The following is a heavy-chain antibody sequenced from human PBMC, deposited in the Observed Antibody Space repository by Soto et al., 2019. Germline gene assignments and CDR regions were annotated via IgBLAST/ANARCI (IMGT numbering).Heavy chain of an antibody. CDR3: ARDVSYEDYNWFDP. Sequence: PSESLSLTCTVSGRSISSSSYYCGWIRQPPGKGLEWIGRTYYTGSTYYNPSLKSRVTISVDTSKNQFSLKLSSVTAADTVVYYCARDVSYEDYNWFDPWGQGTLVTVSS. J-gene: IGHJ5*02. V-gene: IGHV4-39*07. CDR1: GRSISSSSYY. D-gene: IGHD1-26*01. CDR2: TYYTGST.